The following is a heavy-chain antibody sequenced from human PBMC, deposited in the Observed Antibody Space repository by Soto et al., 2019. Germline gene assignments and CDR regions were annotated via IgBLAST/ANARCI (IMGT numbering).Heavy chain of an antibody. Sequence: QVQLQESGPGLVKPSQTLSLTCTVSGASISSGGYYWSWIRQHPGKGLEWIGYIYYSGSTRYNPSLTSQVTVSMDTSKNQFSLRLTSVTAADTAVYYCARSLRYCSGRSCYRQFDSWGQGTLVTVSS. CDR2: IYYSGST. J-gene: IGHJ4*02. CDR3: ARSLRYCSGRSCYRQFDS. D-gene: IGHD2-15*01. CDR1: GASISSGGYY. V-gene: IGHV4-31*01.